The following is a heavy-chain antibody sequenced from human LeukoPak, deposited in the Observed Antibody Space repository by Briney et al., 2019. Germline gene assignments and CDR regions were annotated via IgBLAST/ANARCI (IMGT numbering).Heavy chain of an antibody. CDR3: AREAEYGGLDY. Sequence: NPSQTLSLTCTVSGGSISSGGYYWSWIRQHPGKGLEWIGYVYYSGSTYYNPSLKSRVTISVDTSKNQFSLKLSSVTAADTAVYYCAREAEYGGLDYWGQGTLVTVSS. D-gene: IGHD4-23*01. V-gene: IGHV4-31*03. J-gene: IGHJ4*02. CDR2: VYYSGST. CDR1: GGSISSGGYY.